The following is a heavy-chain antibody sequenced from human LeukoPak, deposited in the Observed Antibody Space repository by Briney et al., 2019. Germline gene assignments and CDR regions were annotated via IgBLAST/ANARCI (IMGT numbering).Heavy chain of an antibody. D-gene: IGHD2-21*02. J-gene: IGHJ4*02. CDR3: ARDRCGGDCYPPFDY. CDR1: GYTFTSYG. CDR2: ISAYSGNT. V-gene: IGHV1-18*01. Sequence: ASVKVSCKASGYTFTSYGINWVRQAPGQGLEWMGWISAYSGNTNYAQKFQDRVSMTTDTSTSTAYMELRSLRSDDTAVYYCARDRCGGDCYPPFDYWGQGTLVTVSS.